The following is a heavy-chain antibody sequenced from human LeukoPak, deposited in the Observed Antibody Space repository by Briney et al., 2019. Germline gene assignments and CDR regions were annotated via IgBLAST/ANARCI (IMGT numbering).Heavy chain of an antibody. CDR1: GYSFPTYW. CDR2: IYPSNSDT. Sequence: GESLRISCQASGYSFPTYWIAWVRQVSGKGLEWLGIIYPSNSDTRYSPSFQGRVTISVDTSVTTAYLQLSSLQTSDTAIYYCARHSYDDILTGTTPPDYWGQGTLLTISS. CDR3: ARHSYDDILTGTTPPDY. J-gene: IGHJ4*02. D-gene: IGHD3-9*01. V-gene: IGHV5-51*01.